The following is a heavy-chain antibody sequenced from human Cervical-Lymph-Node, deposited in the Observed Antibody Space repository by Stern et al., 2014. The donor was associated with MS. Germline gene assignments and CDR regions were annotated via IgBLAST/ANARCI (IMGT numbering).Heavy chain of an antibody. CDR1: GDTFTTSA. V-gene: IGHV1-69*14. D-gene: IGHD1-1*01. CDR3: TREVGSLAMDV. CDR2: ITPIFNAA. Sequence: QVQLVQSGTEVKTPGSSVTVSCKASGDTFTTSAISWVRQAPGQGPEWMVGITPIFNAADYAQKFQGRLTITADRSRSTAYMELSSLTSEDTAVYYCTREVGSLAMDVWGQGTTVIVSS. J-gene: IGHJ6*01.